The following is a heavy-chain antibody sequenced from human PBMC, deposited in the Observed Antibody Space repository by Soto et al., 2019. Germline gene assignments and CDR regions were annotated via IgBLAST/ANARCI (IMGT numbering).Heavy chain of an antibody. CDR1: GGSFSGYY. Sequence: QVQLQQWGAGLLKPSETLSLTCAVYGGSFSGYYWSWIRQPPGKGLEWIGEINHSGSTNYNPSLKSRVTTSVDPPKNQFSLKRSSVPAGDRAVYYWERENPYTGSGYHDSWGQGTLVTVSS. V-gene: IGHV4-34*01. CDR2: INHSGST. D-gene: IGHD6-13*01. CDR3: ERENPYTGSGYHDS. J-gene: IGHJ5*01.